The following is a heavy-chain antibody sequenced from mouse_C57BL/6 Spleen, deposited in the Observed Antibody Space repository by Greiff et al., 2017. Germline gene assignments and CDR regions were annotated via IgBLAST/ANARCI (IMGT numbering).Heavy chain of an antibody. D-gene: IGHD2-2*01. Sequence: EVQLQESGPGLVKPSQSLSLTCSVTGYSITSGYYWNWIRQFPGNKLEWMGYISYDGSNNYNPSLKNRISITRDTSKNQFFLKLNSVTTEDTATYYCARRVTTDYYAMDYWGQGTSVTVSS. CDR1: GYSITSGYY. J-gene: IGHJ4*01. V-gene: IGHV3-6*01. CDR2: ISYDGSN. CDR3: ARRVTTDYYAMDY.